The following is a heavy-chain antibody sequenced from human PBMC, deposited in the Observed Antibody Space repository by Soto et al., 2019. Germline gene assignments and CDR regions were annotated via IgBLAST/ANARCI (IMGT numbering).Heavy chain of an antibody. V-gene: IGHV4-34*01. CDR1: GGSFSGYY. CDR3: ARGVARRNYGFDY. CDR2: INHSGST. J-gene: IGHJ4*02. Sequence: SETLSLTCAVYGGSFSGYYWSWIRQPPGKGLEWIGEINHSGSTNYNPSLKSRVTISVDTSKNQFSLKLSSVTAADTVVYYCARGVARRNYGFDYWGQGTLVTVSS. D-gene: IGHD4-4*01.